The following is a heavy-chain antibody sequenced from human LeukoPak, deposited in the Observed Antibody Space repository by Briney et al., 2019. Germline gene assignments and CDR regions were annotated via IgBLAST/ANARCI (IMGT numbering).Heavy chain of an antibody. Sequence: GGALRLSWAASGFTFCRYWMRWGRQVAGEGLEGVANIKEGAGEIYYVDAVKGRFTISRDNAKNSLYLQMDSLRAEDTAVYYCVRDKVVGPTLFDYWGQGTLVTVSS. D-gene: IGHD1-26*01. J-gene: IGHJ4*02. CDR3: VRDKVVGPTLFDY. V-gene: IGHV3-7*01. CDR1: GFTFCRYW. CDR2: IKEGAGEI.